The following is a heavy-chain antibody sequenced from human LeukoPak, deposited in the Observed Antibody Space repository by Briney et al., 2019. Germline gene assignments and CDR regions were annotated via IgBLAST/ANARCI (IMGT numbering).Heavy chain of an antibody. Sequence: GGSLRLSCAASGFTVSTNYMSWVRQAPGKGLEWVSVIYSGGSTYYADSVKGRFTISRDNSKNTLYLQMNSLRAEGTAVYYCARGATYYYGSGSYYRPYYFDYRGQGTLVTVSS. CDR2: IYSGGST. V-gene: IGHV3-53*01. CDR1: GFTVSTNY. J-gene: IGHJ4*02. CDR3: ARGATYYYGSGSYYRPYYFDY. D-gene: IGHD3-10*01.